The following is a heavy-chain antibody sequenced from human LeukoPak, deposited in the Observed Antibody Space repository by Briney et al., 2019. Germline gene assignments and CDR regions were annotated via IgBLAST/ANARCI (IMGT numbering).Heavy chain of an antibody. J-gene: IGHJ4*02. Sequence: AGGSLRLSCAASGFTFSSYGMHWVRQAPGKGLEWVAFIRYDGSNKYYADSVKGRFTISRDNAKNSLYLQMNSLRAEDTAVYYCARGQYNWTPSDYWGQGTLVTVSS. CDR2: IRYDGSNK. D-gene: IGHD1-20*01. V-gene: IGHV3-30*02. CDR1: GFTFSSYG. CDR3: ARGQYNWTPSDY.